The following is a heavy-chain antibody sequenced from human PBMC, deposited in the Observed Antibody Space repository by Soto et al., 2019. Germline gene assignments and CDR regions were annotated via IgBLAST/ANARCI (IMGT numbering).Heavy chain of an antibody. Sequence: QVQLQESGPGLVKPSETLSLTCTVSGGSISSYYWSWIRQPAGKGLESIGRIYASGSTNYNPSLKIRVTMSVDTSKNQFSLELTSVTAADTAVYYCARDFYGGTSSGYYYYGMDVWGQGTTVTVSS. CDR1: GGSISSYY. CDR2: IYASGST. V-gene: IGHV4-4*07. J-gene: IGHJ6*02. D-gene: IGHD3-22*01. CDR3: ARDFYGGTSSGYYYYGMDV.